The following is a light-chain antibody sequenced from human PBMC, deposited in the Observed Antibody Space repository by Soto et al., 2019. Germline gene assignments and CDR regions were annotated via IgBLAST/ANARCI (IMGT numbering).Light chain of an antibody. CDR1: SSDVGSYNL. J-gene: IGLJ2*01. CDR3: CTYAGSSIVV. CDR2: ECS. V-gene: IGLV2-23*01. Sequence: QSALTQPASVSGSPGQSITISCTGTSSDVGSYNLVSWYQQLPGKAPKLMIYECSKRPSGVSNRFSGSKSGNTASLTISGLQAEDEADYYCCTYAGSSIVVFGGGTKLTVL.